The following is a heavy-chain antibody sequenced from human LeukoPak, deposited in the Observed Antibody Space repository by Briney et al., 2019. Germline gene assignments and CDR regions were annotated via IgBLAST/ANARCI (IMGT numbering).Heavy chain of an antibody. CDR1: GVSITHNW. CDR2: IYHSGNT. CDR3: ATRDQSRTDVVPPDS. D-gene: IGHD5-18*01. Sequence: SETLSLTCAVSGVSITHNWWTWVRQPPGKGLEWIGEIYHSGNTNYSPSLKTRVTISIDTSKNRPSLKLNSVTAADTAVYYCATRDQSRTDVVPPDSWGQGTLVTVSS. J-gene: IGHJ4*02. V-gene: IGHV4-4*02.